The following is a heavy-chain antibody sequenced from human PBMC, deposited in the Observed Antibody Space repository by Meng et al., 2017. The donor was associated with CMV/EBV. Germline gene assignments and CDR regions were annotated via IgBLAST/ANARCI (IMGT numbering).Heavy chain of an antibody. V-gene: IGHV3-30*02. D-gene: IGHD2-2*02. CDR3: AKDDSQLLYRDPYYYYGMDV. Sequence: GGSLRLSCAASGFTFSSYAMHWVRQAPGKGLEWVAFIRYDGSNKYYADSVKGRFTISRDNSKNTLYLQMNSLRAEDTAVYYCAKDDSQLLYRDPYYYYGMDVWGQGTTVTVSS. CDR2: IRYDGSNK. J-gene: IGHJ6*02. CDR1: GFTFSSYA.